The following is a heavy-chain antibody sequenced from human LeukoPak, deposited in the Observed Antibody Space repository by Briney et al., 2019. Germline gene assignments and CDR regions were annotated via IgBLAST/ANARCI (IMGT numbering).Heavy chain of an antibody. V-gene: IGHV4-4*07. CDR3: ARENSGSYREFDY. CDR1: GGSISSYY. D-gene: IGHD1-26*01. CDR2: IYTSGST. Sequence: PSETLSLTCTVSGGSISSYYWSWIRQPAGKGLEWIGRIYTSGSTNYNASLKSRVSMSVGTSKNQFSLKLSSVTAADTAVFYCARENSGSYREFDYWGQGTPVTVSS. J-gene: IGHJ4*02.